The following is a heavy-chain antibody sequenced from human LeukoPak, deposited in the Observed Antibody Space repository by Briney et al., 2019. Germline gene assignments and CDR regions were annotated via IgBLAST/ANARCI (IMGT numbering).Heavy chain of an antibody. CDR3: ASIHYGSGNAFDI. Sequence: KPSETLSLTCTVSGGSISSYYWSWIRQPAGKGLEWIGRIYISGSTNYNPSLKSRVTVSVDTSKNQFSLKLSSVTAADTAVYYCASIHYGSGNAFDIWGQGTMVTVSS. V-gene: IGHV4-4*07. CDR2: IYISGST. D-gene: IGHD3-10*01. J-gene: IGHJ3*02. CDR1: GGSISSYY.